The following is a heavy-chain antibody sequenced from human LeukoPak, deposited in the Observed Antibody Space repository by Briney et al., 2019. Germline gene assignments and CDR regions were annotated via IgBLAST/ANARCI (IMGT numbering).Heavy chain of an antibody. CDR3: ARTLLPATMGAFDI. J-gene: IGHJ3*02. D-gene: IGHD2-2*01. V-gene: IGHV4-4*07. Sequence: SETLSLTCSVSGAISTNYFWSWIRQPAGKGLQWIGRINTSGDTYYNPSLKSRVTMSVDTSKKQFSLNLSSMAAADTAVYYCARTLLPATMGAFDIWGQGTMVTVSS. CDR1: GAISTNYF. CDR2: INTSGDT.